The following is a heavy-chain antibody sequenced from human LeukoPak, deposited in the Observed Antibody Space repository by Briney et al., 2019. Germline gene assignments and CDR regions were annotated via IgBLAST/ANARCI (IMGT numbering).Heavy chain of an antibody. J-gene: IGHJ4*02. D-gene: IGHD3-22*01. CDR2: INPSGGST. Sequence: ASVKVSCKASGYTFTSYYMHWVRQAPGQGLEWMGIINPSGGSTSYAQKFQGRVTMTRDTSTSTVYMELSSLRSEDTTVYYCARSGYYDSSGYYYPRYYFDYWGQGTLVTVSS. V-gene: IGHV1-46*01. CDR3: ARSGYYDSSGYYYPRYYFDY. CDR1: GYTFTSYY.